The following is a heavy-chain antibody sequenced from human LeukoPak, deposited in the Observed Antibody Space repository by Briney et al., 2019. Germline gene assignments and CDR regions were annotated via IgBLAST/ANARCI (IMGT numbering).Heavy chain of an antibody. Sequence: GRSLTGSCAASGFTFSNAWMNWVRQAPGKGLEWVGRIYSRADGGTREYAGPVQGRDIISRDDSRNTLDLQMYSLQTEDSALYYCAFGSNRYDTGDFDYWGLGTLVTVSS. J-gene: IGHJ4*02. D-gene: IGHD2-8*02. CDR2: IYSRADGGTR. CDR3: AFGSNRYDTGDFDY. V-gene: IGHV3-15*01. CDR1: GFTFSNAW.